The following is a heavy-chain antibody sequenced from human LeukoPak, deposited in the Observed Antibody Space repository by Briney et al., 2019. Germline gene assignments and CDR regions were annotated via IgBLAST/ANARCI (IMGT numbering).Heavy chain of an antibody. J-gene: IGHJ3*01. Sequence: GESLKISCKGSGYSFSTYWISWVRQMPGKGLEWMGRIDPSDSYTNYSPSFQGHVTISADKSISIAYLQWSSLKASDTAMYYCARRYGSGSYYSNGDASDVWGQGTMVTVSS. CDR2: IDPSDSYT. V-gene: IGHV5-10-1*01. CDR1: GYSFSTYW. D-gene: IGHD3-10*01. CDR3: ARRYGSGSYYSNGDASDV.